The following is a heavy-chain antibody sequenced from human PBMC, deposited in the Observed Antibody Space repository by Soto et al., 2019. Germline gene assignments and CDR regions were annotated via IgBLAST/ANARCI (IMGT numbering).Heavy chain of an antibody. CDR3: ARTTAVPNTLRSRYFFVY. CDR1: GGSVSNKTYY. D-gene: IGHD4-17*01. J-gene: IGHJ4*02. V-gene: IGHV4-61*01. Sequence: QVQLQESGPGLLKPSETLSLTCSVSGGSVSNKTYYWSWLRQPPGKRLEWIGYAYYSGTTNYNPSLQSRVTISVDLSTNQFSLRLSSVTTADTALYYCARTTAVPNTLRSRYFFVYWGQGTLVTVSS. CDR2: AYYSGTT.